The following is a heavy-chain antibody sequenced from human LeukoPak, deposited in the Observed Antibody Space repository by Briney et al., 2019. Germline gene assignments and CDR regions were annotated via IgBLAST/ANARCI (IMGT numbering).Heavy chain of an antibody. J-gene: IGHJ6*03. CDR1: GYSISSCYY. Sequence: PSETPSLTCVVSGYSISSCYYWGWIRQPPGKGLEWIGSIYYSGSTYYNPSLKSRVTISVDTSKNQFSLKLSSVTAADTAVYYCARRIYYMDVWGKGTTVTVSS. V-gene: IGHV4-38-2*01. CDR2: IYYSGST. CDR3: ARRIYYMDV.